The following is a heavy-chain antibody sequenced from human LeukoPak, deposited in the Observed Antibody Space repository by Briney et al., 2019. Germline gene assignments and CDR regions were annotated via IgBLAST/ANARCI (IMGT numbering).Heavy chain of an antibody. CDR3: AKGYCSTTTCYPYYYMDV. CDR2: ISGGGVST. CDR1: GFTFSSYA. D-gene: IGHD2-2*01. Sequence: GGSLRLSCEASGFTFSSYAMAWVRQAPGKGLEWLSAISGGGVSTYYADSVKGRFTISRDNSKNTLFLQLSSLRAEDTAVYYCAKGYCSTTTCYPYYYMDVWGKGTTATVSS. J-gene: IGHJ6*03. V-gene: IGHV3-23*01.